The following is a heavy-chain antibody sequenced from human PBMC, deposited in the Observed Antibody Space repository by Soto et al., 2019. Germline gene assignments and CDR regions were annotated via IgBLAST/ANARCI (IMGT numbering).Heavy chain of an antibody. CDR2: ITWNSGKI. Sequence: PGGSLRLSCTASGFTFDDYAMHWVRQGPGRGLEWVSGITWNSGKIAYAGSVKGRFTIARDDDNNSLYLQMNSLRAEDTAVYYCAKDQSYRSGYLDYWGQGTLVTVSS. J-gene: IGHJ4*02. D-gene: IGHD3-22*01. V-gene: IGHV3-9*01. CDR1: GFTFDDYA. CDR3: AKDQSYRSGYLDY.